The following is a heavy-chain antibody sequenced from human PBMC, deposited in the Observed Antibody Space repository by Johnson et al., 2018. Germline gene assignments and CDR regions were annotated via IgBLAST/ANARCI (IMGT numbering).Heavy chain of an antibody. Sequence: EVQLLESGGGLVQPGGSLKLSCAASGFTFSGSAMHWVRQASGKGLEWVGRIRSKANSYATAYAASVKGRFTISRDDSKNTAYLQMNSLKTEDTAVYYCTRPYYDFWSGPNPDDAFDIWGQGTMVTVSS. D-gene: IGHD3-3*01. V-gene: IGHV3-73*01. CDR1: GFTFSGSA. CDR3: TRPYYDFWSGPNPDDAFDI. J-gene: IGHJ3*02. CDR2: IRSKANSYAT.